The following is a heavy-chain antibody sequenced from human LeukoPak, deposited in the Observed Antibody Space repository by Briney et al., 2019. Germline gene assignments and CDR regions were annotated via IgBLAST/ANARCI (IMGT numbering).Heavy chain of an antibody. D-gene: IGHD3-22*01. CDR3: ARERARYYYDSSGYYYDGAFDI. V-gene: IGHV3-21*01. Sequence: PGGSLRLSCAASGFTFSSYSMNWVRQAPGKGLEWVSCISGSSSYIYSADSVKGRFTISRHNAKNSLYLQMNSLRAEDTAVYYCARERARYYYDSSGYYYDGAFDIWGQGTMVTVSS. CDR2: ISGSSSYI. J-gene: IGHJ3*02. CDR1: GFTFSSYS.